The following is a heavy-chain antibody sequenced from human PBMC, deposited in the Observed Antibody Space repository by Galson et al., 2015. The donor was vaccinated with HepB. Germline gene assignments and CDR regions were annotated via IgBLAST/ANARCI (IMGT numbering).Heavy chain of an antibody. CDR1: GYTLTDYY. J-gene: IGHJ4*02. D-gene: IGHD1-26*01. Sequence: SVKVSCKASGYTLTDYYIHWVRQAPGQGLEWMGWINPNSGGTNYAQNFQGRVTMTLDTSISTAYMELRRLRSDDTAMYYCARDDGSYFAGTFHYWGQGTLVTVSS. CDR2: INPNSGGT. V-gene: IGHV1-2*02. CDR3: ARDDGSYFAGTFHY.